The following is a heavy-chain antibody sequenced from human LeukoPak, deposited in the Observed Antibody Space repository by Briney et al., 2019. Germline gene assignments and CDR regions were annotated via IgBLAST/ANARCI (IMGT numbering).Heavy chain of an antibody. Sequence: PSETLSLTCTVSGGSISSYYWSWIRRPPGKGLEWIGYIYYSGSTNYNPSLKSRVTISVDTSKNQFSLKLSSVTAADTAVYYCARVYYGGNSEGFDYWGQGTLVTVSS. J-gene: IGHJ4*02. CDR1: GGSISSYY. CDR3: ARVYYGGNSEGFDY. V-gene: IGHV4-59*01. CDR2: IYYSGST. D-gene: IGHD4-23*01.